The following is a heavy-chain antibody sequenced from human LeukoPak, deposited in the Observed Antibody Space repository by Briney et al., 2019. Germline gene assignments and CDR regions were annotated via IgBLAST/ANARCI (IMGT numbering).Heavy chain of an antibody. CDR2: ISRSGSTI. V-gene: IGHV3-48*03. J-gene: IGHJ4*02. Sequence: PGGSLRLSCAASGFTFSSYEMNWVRQAPGKGLEWVSYISRSGSTICDADSVKGRFTISRDNAKNSLYLQMNSLRAEDTAVYYCARSVIVVGLDYWGQGTLVTVSS. CDR1: GFTFSSYE. D-gene: IGHD3-22*01. CDR3: ARSVIVVGLDY.